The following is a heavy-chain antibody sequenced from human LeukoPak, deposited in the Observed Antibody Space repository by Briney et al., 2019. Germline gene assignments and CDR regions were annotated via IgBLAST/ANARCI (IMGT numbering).Heavy chain of an antibody. CDR3: ARDRLLYLDY. CDR1: GFTVSNNY. D-gene: IGHD2-21*02. CDR2: VYDGDTT. J-gene: IGHJ4*02. Sequence: GGSLRLSCAASGFTVSNNYMSWVRQAPGKGLEWVSAVYDGDTTYYADSVKGRFTISRDNSKNTLYLQINSPRVEDTAVYFCARDRLLYLDYWGQGTPVTVSS. V-gene: IGHV3-53*01.